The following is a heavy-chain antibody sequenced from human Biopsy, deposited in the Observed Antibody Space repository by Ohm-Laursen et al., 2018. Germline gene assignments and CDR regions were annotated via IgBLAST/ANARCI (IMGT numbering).Heavy chain of an antibody. CDR1: GFTFSSYG. CDR3: AKDRFPYTSGYSSVFEY. J-gene: IGHJ4*02. CDR2: ISNDGDIK. D-gene: IGHD3-22*01. Sequence: SLRLSCSASGFTFSSYGMHWVRQAPGKGLEWVSLISNDGDIKYSADSMEGRFTISRDNSRNTLFLQMNSLKAEDTAVYYCAKDRFPYTSGYSSVFEYWGQGTLVTVSS. V-gene: IGHV3-30*18.